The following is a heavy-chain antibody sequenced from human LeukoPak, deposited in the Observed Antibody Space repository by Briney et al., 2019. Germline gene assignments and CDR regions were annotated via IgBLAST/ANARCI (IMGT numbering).Heavy chain of an antibody. V-gene: IGHV5-51*01. D-gene: IGHD6-13*01. Sequence: GESLKISCKGSGYTFRTYWIAWVRQMPGKGLEWMGIINPGDSDTRYSPSFQGQVPISADESTTTAYLQWSSLKASDTAMYYCARHRAAGGSYYYGADVWGQGTTVTVSS. CDR3: ARHRAAGGSYYYGADV. CDR2: INPGDSDT. J-gene: IGHJ6*02. CDR1: GYTFRTYW.